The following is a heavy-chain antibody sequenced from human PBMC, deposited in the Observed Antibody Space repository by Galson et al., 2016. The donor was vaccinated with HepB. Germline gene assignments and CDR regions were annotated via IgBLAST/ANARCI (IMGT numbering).Heavy chain of an antibody. V-gene: IGHV4-31*03. CDR1: GGSISSGGYY. J-gene: IGHJ3*02. Sequence: ALSLTCTVSGGSISSGGYYWSWIRQHPGKGLEWIGYIYYSGSTYYNPSLTSRVTIAVDTSKNQFSLQQSSVTAADTAVYYCARSTDYYDYIGYSVRAFDIWGQGTMVTVSS. CDR2: IYYSGST. D-gene: IGHD3-22*01. CDR3: ARSTDYYDYIGYSVRAFDI.